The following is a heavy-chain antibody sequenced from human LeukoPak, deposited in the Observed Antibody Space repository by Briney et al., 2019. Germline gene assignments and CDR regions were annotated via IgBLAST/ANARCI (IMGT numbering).Heavy chain of an antibody. CDR2: ITDYSGNT. CDR3: ARGRTAGSMYNWFDP. D-gene: IGHD6-13*01. V-gene: IGHV1-8*02. J-gene: IGHJ5*02. CDR1: GYTFTSYG. Sequence: ASVKVSCKASGYTFTSYGISWVRQAPGQGLEWMGWITDYSGNTNYAQKFQGRVTMTRNTSISTAYMELSSLRSEDTAVYYCARGRTAGSMYNWFDPWGQGTLVTVSS.